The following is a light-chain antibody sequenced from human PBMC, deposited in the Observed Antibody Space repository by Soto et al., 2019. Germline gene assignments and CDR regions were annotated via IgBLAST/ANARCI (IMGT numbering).Light chain of an antibody. V-gene: IGLV1-44*01. CDR1: SSNIGSHI. Sequence: QSVLTQPPSASGTPGQRVTISCSGSSSNIGSHIVNWYQQLPGTAPKVLIYGNDQRPSGVPDRFSGSKSGTSASLAISGLQSEDEADYYCAACDDSLSGVVFGGGTKLTVL. CDR3: AACDDSLSGVV. CDR2: GND. J-gene: IGLJ2*01.